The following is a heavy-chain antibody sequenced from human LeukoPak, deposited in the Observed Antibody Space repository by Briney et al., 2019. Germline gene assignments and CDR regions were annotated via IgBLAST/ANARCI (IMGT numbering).Heavy chain of an antibody. CDR2: INHSGST. J-gene: IGHJ4*02. Sequence: SETLSLTCAVYGGSFSGYYWSWIRQPPGKGLEWIGEINHSGSTNYNPSLKSRATISVDTSKNQFSLKLSSVTAADTAVYYCARITYYDFWSGYYDTCGFDYWGQGTLVTVSS. CDR1: GGSFSGYY. V-gene: IGHV4-34*01. CDR3: ARITYYDFWSGYYDTCGFDY. D-gene: IGHD3-3*01.